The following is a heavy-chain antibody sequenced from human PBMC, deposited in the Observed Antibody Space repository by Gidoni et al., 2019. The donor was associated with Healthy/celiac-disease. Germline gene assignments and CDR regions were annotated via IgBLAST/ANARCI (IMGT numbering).Heavy chain of an antibody. CDR1: GFPFSSCG. D-gene: IGHD5-18*01. CDR3: AKDHRQLWTYFDY. CDR2: IRYDGSNK. V-gene: IGHV3-30*02. Sequence: QVQLVESGGGGVQPGGSLRRSCAAAGFPFSSCGMHWVRQAPGKGLEWVAFIRYDGSNKYYADSVKGRFTISRDNSKNTLYLQMNSLRAEDTAVYYCAKDHRQLWTYFDYWGQGTLVTVSS. J-gene: IGHJ4*02.